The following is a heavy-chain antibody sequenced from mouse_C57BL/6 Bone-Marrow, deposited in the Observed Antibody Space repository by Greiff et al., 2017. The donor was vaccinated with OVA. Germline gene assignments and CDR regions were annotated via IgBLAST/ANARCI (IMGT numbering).Heavy chain of an antibody. CDR2: LSYSAST. CDR1: GYSITSDY. J-gene: IGHJ4*01. Sequence: VQLKESGPGLAKPSQTLSLTCSVTGYSITSDYWNWIRKFPGNKLEYMGYLSYSASTYYNPSLKRRISITRDTSKNQYYPQLNSVTTEDTATYYGARWVYLGAMDYWGQGTSVTVAS. CDR3: ARWVYLGAMDY. D-gene: IGHD5-1-1*01. V-gene: IGHV3-8*01.